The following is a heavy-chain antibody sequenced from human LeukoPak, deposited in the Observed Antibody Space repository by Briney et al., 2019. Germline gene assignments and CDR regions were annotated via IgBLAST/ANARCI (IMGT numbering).Heavy chain of an antibody. V-gene: IGHV4-34*04. J-gene: IGHJ3*02. D-gene: IGHD3-3*01. CDR3: ARGPYVVTIFGVVYPRDALDI. CDR1: GGSPSGYY. CDR2: INQIGSN. Sequence: PSETLSLTCALYGGSPSGYYWSWIRPPPGKGLEWIGEINQIGSNNHNPSPQRRATISVDSSKNQFTLKLSSVTAADTAVYYCARGPYVVTIFGVVYPRDALDIWGQGTMVTVSS.